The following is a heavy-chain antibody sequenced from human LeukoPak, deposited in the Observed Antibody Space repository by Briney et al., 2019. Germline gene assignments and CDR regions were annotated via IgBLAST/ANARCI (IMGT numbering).Heavy chain of an antibody. CDR3: ARDSLDSSGYNWFDP. D-gene: IGHD3-22*01. J-gene: IGHJ5*02. CDR1: GFTFSGYS. CDR2: ISSSSSYI. Sequence: GGSLRLSCAASGFTFSGYSMNWVRQAPGKGLEWVSSISSSSSYIYYADSVKGRFTISRDNAKNSLYLQMNSLRAEDTAVYYCARDSLDSSGYNWFDPWGQGTLVTVSS. V-gene: IGHV3-21*01.